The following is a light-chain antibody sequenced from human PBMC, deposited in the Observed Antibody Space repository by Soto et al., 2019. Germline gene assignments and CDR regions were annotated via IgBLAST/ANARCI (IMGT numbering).Light chain of an antibody. CDR3: QQYNNWPPYT. CDR2: RTS. J-gene: IGKJ2*01. Sequence: EIVMTQSPATLSVSPGERVTLSCKASRSVSVNLAWYQQKPGQAPRLLIYRTSTRATDVPDRFSGTGSGTDFTLTISGVQSGDFAVYFCQQYNNWPPYTFGPGTKLEIK. CDR1: RSVSVN. V-gene: IGKV3-15*01.